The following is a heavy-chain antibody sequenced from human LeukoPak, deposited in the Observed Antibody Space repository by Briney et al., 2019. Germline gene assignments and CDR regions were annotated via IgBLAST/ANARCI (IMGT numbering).Heavy chain of an antibody. J-gene: IGHJ4*02. D-gene: IGHD3-10*01. V-gene: IGHV3-23*01. CDR3: AKDLSRGSGRYFDY. Sequence: GGSLRLSCAASGFTFSSYAMSWVRQAPGKGLEWVSAISGGGGSTYYADSVKGRFTISRDNSKNTLYLQMNSLRAEDTAVYYCAKDLSRGSGRYFDYWGQGTLVTVSS. CDR1: GFTFSSYA. CDR2: ISGGGGST.